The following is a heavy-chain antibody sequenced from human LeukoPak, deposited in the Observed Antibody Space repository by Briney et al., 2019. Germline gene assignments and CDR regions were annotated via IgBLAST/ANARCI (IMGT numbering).Heavy chain of an antibody. D-gene: IGHD3-10*01. CDR1: GFTFSSYA. Sequence: GGSLGLSCAASGFTFSSYAMSWVRQAPGKGLEWVSAISGSGGSTYYADSVKGRFTISRDNSKNTLYLQMNSLRAEDTAVYYCAKPLEDASGSPKDRPDWFDPWGQGTLVTVSS. CDR3: AKPLEDASGSPKDRPDWFDP. J-gene: IGHJ5*02. V-gene: IGHV3-23*01. CDR2: ISGSGGST.